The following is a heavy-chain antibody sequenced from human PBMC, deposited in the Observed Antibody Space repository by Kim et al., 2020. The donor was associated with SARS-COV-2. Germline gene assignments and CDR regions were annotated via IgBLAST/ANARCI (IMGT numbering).Heavy chain of an antibody. J-gene: IGHJ4*02. V-gene: IGHV4-34*01. Sequence: NYNPSLKSRVTISVDTSKNQFSLKLSSVTAADTAVYYCARGYYYDRFYDYWGQGTLVTVSS. CDR3: ARGYYYDRFYDY. D-gene: IGHD3-22*01.